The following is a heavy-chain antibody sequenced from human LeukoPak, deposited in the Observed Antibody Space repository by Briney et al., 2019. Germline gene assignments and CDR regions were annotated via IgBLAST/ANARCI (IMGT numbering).Heavy chain of an antibody. D-gene: IGHD3-10*01. CDR1: GGSISSSSYY. CDR3: AKHYMGSSYNRGLDY. J-gene: IGHJ4*02. V-gene: IGHV4-39*01. Sequence: PSETLSLTCTVSGGSISSSSYYWGWIRQPPGKGLEWIGSIYYSGYTYYNPSLESRVTISVDTSKNQFSLKLSSVTAADTAMYYCAKHYMGSSYNRGLDYWGQGTLVTVSS. CDR2: IYYSGYT.